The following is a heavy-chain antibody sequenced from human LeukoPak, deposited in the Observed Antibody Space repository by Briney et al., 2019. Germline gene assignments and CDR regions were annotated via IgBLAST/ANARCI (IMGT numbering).Heavy chain of an antibody. V-gene: IGHV3-23*01. J-gene: IGHJ6*02. CDR1: GFTFSSYA. D-gene: IGHD2-2*02. Sequence: TGGSLRLSCAASGFTFSSYAMNWVRQAPGKGPEWVSLIKGSGDSTYYADSVRGRFTISRDNSKNTLYLQMNSLRGEDTAVYYCAKGEVVPAVIYGMDVWGQGTTVTVS. CDR2: IKGSGDST. CDR3: AKGEVVPAVIYGMDV.